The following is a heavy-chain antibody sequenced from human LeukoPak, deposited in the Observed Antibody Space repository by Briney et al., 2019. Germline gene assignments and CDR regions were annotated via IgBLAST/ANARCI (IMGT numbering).Heavy chain of an antibody. V-gene: IGHV3-7*05. J-gene: IGHJ5*01. CDR1: GFTFSNYW. CDR3: ARTGKFDS. CDR2: IKTDGSET. Sequence: GGSLRLSCAASGFTFSNYWMNWVRQAPGKGLEWVANIKTDGSETYYVDSVKGRFTISRDNGKNSVYLQMNSLRAEDTAIYYCARTGKFDSWGQGTLVTVSA.